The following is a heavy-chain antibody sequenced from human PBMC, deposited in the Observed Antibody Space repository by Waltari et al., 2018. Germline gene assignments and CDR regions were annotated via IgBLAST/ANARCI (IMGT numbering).Heavy chain of an antibody. CDR1: GFTFTHYA. Sequence: EGQQVESGGGLVQPGGSLRLSCATSGFTFTHYAMNWARQAPGKGLEWVSAISAGGGATYYADSMKGRFTISRDNSKNTLYLQMNSLRAEDTAVYYCARVLRMGDLPHLSWGQGTLVTVSS. CDR2: ISAGGGAT. CDR3: ARVLRMGDLPHLS. D-gene: IGHD3-16*01. J-gene: IGHJ5*02. V-gene: IGHV3-23*04.